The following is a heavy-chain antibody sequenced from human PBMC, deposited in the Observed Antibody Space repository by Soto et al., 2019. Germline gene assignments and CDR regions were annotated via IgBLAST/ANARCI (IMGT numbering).Heavy chain of an antibody. CDR1: GFTFSDYG. D-gene: IGHD3-10*01. J-gene: IGHJ4*02. Sequence: QVQLVESGGGVVQPGRSLRLSCAASGFTFSDYGMHWVRQAPGKGLEWVAVISYDGDNQYYVDSVKGRFTISRDNSKNTLYLQMNSLRAEDTAVYYCAEDLPLRIVMVRGGNGRGYDYWGQGTLVTVSS. CDR2: ISYDGDNQ. V-gene: IGHV3-30*18. CDR3: AEDLPLRIVMVRGGNGRGYDY.